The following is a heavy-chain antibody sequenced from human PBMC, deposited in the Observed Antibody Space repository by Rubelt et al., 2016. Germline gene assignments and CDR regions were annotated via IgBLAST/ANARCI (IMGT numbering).Heavy chain of an antibody. Sequence: QVQLQQWSAGLLKPSETLSLTCAVYGGSFSGYYWSWIRQPPGKGLEWIGEINHSGSTNYNPSLKIGVTISVDTSKNQFSLKLSSVTAAETAVYYCARPIDSSGEENAFDIWGQGTMVTVSS. J-gene: IGHJ3*02. CDR3: ARPIDSSGEENAFDI. V-gene: IGHV4-34*01. D-gene: IGHD3-22*01. CDR1: GGSFSGYY. CDR2: INHSGST.